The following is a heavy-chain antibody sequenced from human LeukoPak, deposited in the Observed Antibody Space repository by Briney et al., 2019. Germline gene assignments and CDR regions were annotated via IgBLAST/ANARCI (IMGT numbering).Heavy chain of an antibody. V-gene: IGHV4-59*08. CDR2: IYYSEST. Sequence: SETLSLTCTVSGGSISSYYWNWIRQPPGKGLEWIGYIYYSESTSYNPSLKSRVTMSVDTSKNQFSLNLSSVTAADTAVYYCATYRGTRGSYYYWGQGTLVTVSS. CDR3: ATYRGTRGSYYY. D-gene: IGHD1-1*01. J-gene: IGHJ4*02. CDR1: GGSISSYY.